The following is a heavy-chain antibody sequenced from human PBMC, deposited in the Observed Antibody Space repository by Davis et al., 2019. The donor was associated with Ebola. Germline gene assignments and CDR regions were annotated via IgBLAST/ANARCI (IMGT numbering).Heavy chain of an antibody. CDR1: GFTFSSYG. V-gene: IGHV3-33*03. D-gene: IGHD5-24*01. CDR3: AGGRDGWDAFDI. CDR2: IWYDGSNK. Sequence: PGGSLRLSCAASGFTFSSYGMHWVRQAPGKGLEWVAVIWYDGSNKYYAGSVKGRFTISRDNARNSLSLQMDGLRADDTVVYYCAGGRDGWDAFDIWGQGTMVTVSS. J-gene: IGHJ3*02.